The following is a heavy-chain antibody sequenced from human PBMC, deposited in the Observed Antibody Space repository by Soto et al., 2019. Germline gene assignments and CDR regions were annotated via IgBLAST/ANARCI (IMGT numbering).Heavy chain of an antibody. Sequence: ASVKVSCKSSGYTFAHYCFSWVRQAPRQGLEWMGWISGYNGNTNYAQKFQGRVTMTTDTSTSTSYMELRSLRSDDTAVYFCARAHSRSPLDYWGQGTLVTVSS. CDR2: ISGYNGNT. CDR1: GYTFAHYC. V-gene: IGHV1-18*01. J-gene: IGHJ4*02. D-gene: IGHD6-6*01. CDR3: ARAHSRSPLDY.